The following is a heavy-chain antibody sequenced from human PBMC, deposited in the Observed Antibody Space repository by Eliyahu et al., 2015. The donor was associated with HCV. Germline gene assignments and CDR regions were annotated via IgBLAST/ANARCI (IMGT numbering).Heavy chain of an antibody. CDR2: IYHSGST. CDR3: ARDPPTGDLNAPPYWYFDL. V-gene: IGHV4-4*02. D-gene: IGHD7-27*01. J-gene: IGHJ2*01. CDR1: GGXISSSNW. Sequence: QVQLQESGPGLVKPSGTLSLTCAVSGGXISSSNWWSWVRQPPGKGLEWIGEIYHSGSTNYNPSLKSRVTISVDKSKNQFSLKLSSVTAADTAVYYCARDPPTGDLNAPPYWYFDLWGRGTLVTVSS.